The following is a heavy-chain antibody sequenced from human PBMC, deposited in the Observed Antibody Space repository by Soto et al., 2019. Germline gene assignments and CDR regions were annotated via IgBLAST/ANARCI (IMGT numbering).Heavy chain of an antibody. CDR2: IYYSGST. D-gene: IGHD3-9*01. CDR3: ARDLYDILTGYSGWFDP. CDR1: GGSISSGGYY. J-gene: IGHJ5*02. Sequence: KPSETLSLTCTVSGGSISSGGYYWSWIRQHPGKGLEWIGYIYYSGSTYYNSSLKSRVTISVDTSKNQFSLKLSSVTAADTAVYYCARDLYDILTGYSGWFDPWGQGTLVTVSS. V-gene: IGHV4-31*03.